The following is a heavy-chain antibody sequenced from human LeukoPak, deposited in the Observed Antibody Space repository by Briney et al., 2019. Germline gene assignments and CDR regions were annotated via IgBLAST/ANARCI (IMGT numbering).Heavy chain of an antibody. V-gene: IGHV1-2*02. CDR1: GYTFTGYY. J-gene: IGHJ4*02. Sequence: ASVKVSCKASGYTFTGYYMHWVRQAPGQGLERMGWIKPNGGGANFAQKFQGRVTMTRDTSISTAYMELSRLRSDDTAVYYCARDPDYGSGSYHFYYFDHWGQGTLVTVSS. D-gene: IGHD3-10*01. CDR2: IKPNGGGA. CDR3: ARDPDYGSGSYHFYYFDH.